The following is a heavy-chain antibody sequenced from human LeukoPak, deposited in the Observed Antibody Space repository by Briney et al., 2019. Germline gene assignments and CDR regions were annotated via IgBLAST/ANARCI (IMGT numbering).Heavy chain of an antibody. Sequence: GGSLRLSCAASGFTFDKYSMNRVRQAPGKGLEWVSHISSASITIYYADSVKGRFTISRDNAKSSLYLHMTSLRAEDTALYYCAGDYYRSGSYAVDFWGQGTLVTVSS. D-gene: IGHD3-10*01. CDR2: ISSASITI. CDR3: AGDYYRSGSYAVDF. V-gene: IGHV3-48*01. J-gene: IGHJ4*02. CDR1: GFTFDKYS.